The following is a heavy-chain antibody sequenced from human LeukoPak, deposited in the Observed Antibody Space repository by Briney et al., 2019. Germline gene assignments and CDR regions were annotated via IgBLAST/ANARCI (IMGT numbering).Heavy chain of an antibody. J-gene: IGHJ6*02. Sequence: GRSLRLSCAASGFTFSSYGMHWVRQAPGKGLEWVAVISYDGSNKYYADSVKGRFTISRDNSKNTLYLQMNSLRAEDTAVYHCAKDRYGDYSTSGIYYYGMDVWGQGTTVTVSS. CDR2: ISYDGSNK. CDR3: AKDRYGDYSTSGIYYYGMDV. CDR1: GFTFSSYG. D-gene: IGHD4-11*01. V-gene: IGHV3-30*18.